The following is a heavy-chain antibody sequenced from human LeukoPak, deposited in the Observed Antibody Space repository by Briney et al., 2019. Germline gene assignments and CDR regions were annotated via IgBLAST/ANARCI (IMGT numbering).Heavy chain of an antibody. Sequence: ASVKVSCKVSGYSLIELSMHWVRQAPGKGLEWRGGFDPEDGETIYAQKFQGRVTMTEDTSTDTAYMELSSLRSEDTAVYYCATIWARYLDAFDIWGQGTMVTVSS. CDR1: GYSLIELS. CDR2: FDPEDGET. J-gene: IGHJ3*02. V-gene: IGHV1-24*01. CDR3: ATIWARYLDAFDI. D-gene: IGHD3-16*01.